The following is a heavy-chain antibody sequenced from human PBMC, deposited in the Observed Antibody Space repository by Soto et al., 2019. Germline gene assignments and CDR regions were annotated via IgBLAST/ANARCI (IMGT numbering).Heavy chain of an antibody. Sequence: QPGGSLRLSCAASGFTFSSYGMHWVRQAPGKGLEWVAVIWYDGSNKYYADSVKGRFTISRDNSKNTLYLQMNSLRAEDTAVYYCARSGYNWNYGDDAFDIWGQGTMVTVSS. J-gene: IGHJ3*02. V-gene: IGHV3-33*01. CDR2: IWYDGSNK. CDR3: ARSGYNWNYGDDAFDI. CDR1: GFTFSSYG. D-gene: IGHD1-7*01.